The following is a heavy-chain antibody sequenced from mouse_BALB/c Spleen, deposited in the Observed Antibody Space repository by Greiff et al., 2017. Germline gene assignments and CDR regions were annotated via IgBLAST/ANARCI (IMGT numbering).Heavy chain of an antibody. CDR2: ISNGGGST. Sequence: EVKLVESGGGLVQPGGSLKLSCAASGFTFSSYTMSWVRQTPEKRLEWVAYISNGGGSTYYPDTVKGRFTISRDNAKNTLYLQMSSLKSEDTAMYYCARLYYSYFDYWGQGTTLTVSS. CDR1: GFTFSSYT. CDR3: ARLYYSYFDY. V-gene: IGHV5-12-2*01. J-gene: IGHJ2*01. D-gene: IGHD1-1*01.